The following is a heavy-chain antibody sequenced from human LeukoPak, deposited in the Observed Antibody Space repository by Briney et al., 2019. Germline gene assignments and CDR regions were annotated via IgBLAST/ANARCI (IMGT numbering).Heavy chain of an antibody. Sequence: GGSLRLSCAASGFTFSSYAMSWVRQAPGKGLEWVSAISGSGGSTYYADSVKGRFTISRDNSKNTLYLQMNSLRAEDTAVYYCAKEGFYDFWSGYSYSLLWGQGTLVTVSS. CDR3: AKEGFYDFWSGYSYSLL. CDR1: GFTFSSYA. CDR2: ISGSGGST. D-gene: IGHD3-3*01. J-gene: IGHJ4*02. V-gene: IGHV3-23*01.